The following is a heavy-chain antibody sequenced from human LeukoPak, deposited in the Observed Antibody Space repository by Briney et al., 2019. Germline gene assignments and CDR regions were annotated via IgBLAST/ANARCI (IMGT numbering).Heavy chain of an antibody. V-gene: IGHV3-49*04. CDR1: GFTFGDYA. D-gene: IGHD1-1*01. CDR2: IRSSTYGGTT. J-gene: IGHJ4*02. Sequence: GGSLRLSCAVSGFTFGDYAMSWVRQAPGKGLEWVGFIRSSTYGGTTEYAASVKGRFTVSRDDSKSIAYLQMNSLKTEDTAVYYCTRDSGYSFDYWGQGTLVTVSS. CDR3: TRDSGYSFDY.